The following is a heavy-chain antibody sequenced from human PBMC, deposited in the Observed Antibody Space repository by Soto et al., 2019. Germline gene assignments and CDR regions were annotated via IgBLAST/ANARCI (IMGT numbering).Heavy chain of an antibody. CDR2: ISDSETT. J-gene: IGHJ5*02. Sequence: QLQESGPGLVKPSQTLSLTCTVSGGSINSGGYYWTWIRQRPGKGLEWIGFISDSETTYYSAALKSRTVISVDRSKTQFSLKLASVTAADTATYYCSTMDRRWFDPWGPGVPVIVSS. CDR3: STMDRRWFDP. V-gene: IGHV4-31*03. D-gene: IGHD3-10*01. CDR1: GGSINSGGYY.